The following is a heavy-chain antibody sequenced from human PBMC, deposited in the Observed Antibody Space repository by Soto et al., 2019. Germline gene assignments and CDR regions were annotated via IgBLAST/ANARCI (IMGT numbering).Heavy chain of an antibody. CDR3: TSINCSSTSCYHSYGMDV. Sequence: SETLSLTCAVSGGSISGSNWWSWVRQPPGKGLEWIGEIYHSGSTNYNPSLKSRVTISVDKSKNQFSLKLSSVTAADTAVYYCTSINCSSTSCYHSYGMDVWGQGTTVTVSS. CDR1: GGSISGSNW. CDR2: IYHSGST. V-gene: IGHV4-4*02. J-gene: IGHJ6*02. D-gene: IGHD2-2*01.